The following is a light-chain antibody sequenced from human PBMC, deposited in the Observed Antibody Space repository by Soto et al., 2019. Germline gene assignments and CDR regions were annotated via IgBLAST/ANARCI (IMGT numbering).Light chain of an antibody. CDR1: SSNIGSNY. CDR3: AAWDDSLSGYV. CDR2: RNN. J-gene: IGLJ1*01. V-gene: IGLV1-47*01. Sequence: QSVLTQPPSASGTPGQRVTMSCSGSSSNIGSNYVYWYQQLPGTAPKLLIYRNNQRPSGVPDRFSGSKSGTSASLAISGLRSEDEADYYCAAWDDSLSGYVFGTGPKVTVL.